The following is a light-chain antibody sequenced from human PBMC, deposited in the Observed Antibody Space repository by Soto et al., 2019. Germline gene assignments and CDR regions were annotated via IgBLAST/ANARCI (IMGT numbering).Light chain of an antibody. V-gene: IGLV2-23*01. CDR2: EGS. CDR1: SSDVGSYNL. CDR3: CSYAGSSSYV. Sequence: QCSLTQPASGYGFPGRSSSISSPGTSSDVGSYNLVSWYQQHPDKAPKLMIYEGSKRPSGVSNRFSGSKSGNTASLTISGLQAEDEADYYCCSYAGSSSYVFGSGTKVTVL. J-gene: IGLJ1*01.